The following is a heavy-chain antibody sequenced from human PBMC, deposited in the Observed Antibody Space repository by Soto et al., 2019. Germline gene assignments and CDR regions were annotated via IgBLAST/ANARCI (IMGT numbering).Heavy chain of an antibody. CDR2: ISYDGSNK. Sequence: QVQLVESGGGVVQPGRSLRLSCAASGFTFSSYGMHWVRQAPGKGLEWVAVISYDGSNKYYADSVKGRFTISRDNSKNTLYLQMNSLRAEDTAVYYCAKGLAAPPANLGVMDVWGQGTTVTVSS. CDR1: GFTFSSYG. D-gene: IGHD2-2*01. V-gene: IGHV3-30*18. J-gene: IGHJ6*02. CDR3: AKGLAAPPANLGVMDV.